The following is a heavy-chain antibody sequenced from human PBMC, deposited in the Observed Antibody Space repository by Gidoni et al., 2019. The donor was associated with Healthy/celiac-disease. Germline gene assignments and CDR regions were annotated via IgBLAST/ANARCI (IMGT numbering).Heavy chain of an antibody. D-gene: IGHD2-8*01. J-gene: IGHJ4*02. CDR3: AREGGYCTNGVCYFDY. CDR1: GGTFSSYA. CDR2: IIPIFGTE. V-gene: IGHV1-69*01. Sequence: QVQLVQSGAEVKKPGSSVKVSCKASGGTFSSYAISWVRQAPGQGREWMGGIIPIFGTENYAQKFQGRVTITADESTSTAYMELSSLRSEDTAVYYCAREGGYCTNGVCYFDYWGQGTLVTVSS.